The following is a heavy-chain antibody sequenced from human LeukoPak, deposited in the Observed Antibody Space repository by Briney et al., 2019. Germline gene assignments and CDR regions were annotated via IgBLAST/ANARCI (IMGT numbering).Heavy chain of an antibody. Sequence: ASVKVSCKASGYTFTSYNMHWVRQAPGQGLEWMGIINPSGGSTSYAQKFQGRVTMTRDMSTSTVYMELSSLRSEDTAVYYCARDSWSGYYSGYFDYWGQGTLVTVSS. CDR3: ARDSWSGYYSGYFDY. CDR1: GYTFTSYN. J-gene: IGHJ4*02. D-gene: IGHD3-3*01. CDR2: INPSGGST. V-gene: IGHV1-46*01.